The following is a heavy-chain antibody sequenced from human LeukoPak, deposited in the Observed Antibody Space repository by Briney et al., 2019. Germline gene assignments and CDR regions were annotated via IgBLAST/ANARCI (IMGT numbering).Heavy chain of an antibody. CDR2: IDWDDDK. CDR1: GFSLSTSGMC. V-gene: IGHV2-70*01. Sequence: ESGPALVKPTQTLTLTCTFSGFSLSTSGMCVRRIRQPPGKALEWLALIDWDDDKYYSTSLRTRLTISKDTSNNQVVLTMTNMDPVDTATYYCARYLYGDSASYFDYWGQGTLVTVSS. J-gene: IGHJ4*02. D-gene: IGHD4-17*01. CDR3: ARYLYGDSASYFDY.